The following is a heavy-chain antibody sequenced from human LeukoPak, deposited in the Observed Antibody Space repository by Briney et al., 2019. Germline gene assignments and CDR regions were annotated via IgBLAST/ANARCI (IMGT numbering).Heavy chain of an antibody. CDR2: INPSGGST. J-gene: IGHJ4*02. CDR3: ARDPPAGCDYFDL. V-gene: IGHV1-46*01. D-gene: IGHD2-2*01. CDR1: GYTFTSYY. Sequence: ASVKVTFTSSGYTFTSYYMHRVRQAPGQGLEWMGIINPSGGSTSYAQKFQGRVTMTRDTSTSTVYMELSSLRSEDTAVYYCARDPPAGCDYFDLWGKGNLVTVSS.